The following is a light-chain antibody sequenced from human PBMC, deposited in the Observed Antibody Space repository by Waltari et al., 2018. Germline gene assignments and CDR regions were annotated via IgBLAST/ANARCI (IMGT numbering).Light chain of an antibody. CDR3: QQYNDWS. CDR2: GAS. J-gene: IGKJ2*01. V-gene: IGKV3-15*01. CDR1: QSVSTN. Sequence: EIVMTQSPATLSLSPGERATLSCRASQSVSTNLAWYQQKPGQAPRVLIYGASTRATGIPARFSGSGSGTEFTLTISSLQSEDFAVYYCQQYNDWSFGQGTKLEIK.